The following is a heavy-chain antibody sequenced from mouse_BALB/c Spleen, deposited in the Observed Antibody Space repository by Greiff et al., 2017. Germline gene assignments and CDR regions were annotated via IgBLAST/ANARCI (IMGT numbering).Heavy chain of an antibody. D-gene: IGHD2-10*01. J-gene: IGHJ3*01. V-gene: IGHV14-4*02. CDR2: IDPENGDT. Sequence: EVQLQQSGAELVRSGASVKLSCTASGFNIKDYYMHWVKQRPEQGLEWIGWIDPENGDTEYAPKFQGKATMTADTSSNTAYLQLSSLTSEDTAVYYCNGLLHEGVAYWGQGTLVTVSA. CDR3: NGLLHEGVAY. CDR1: GFNIKDYY.